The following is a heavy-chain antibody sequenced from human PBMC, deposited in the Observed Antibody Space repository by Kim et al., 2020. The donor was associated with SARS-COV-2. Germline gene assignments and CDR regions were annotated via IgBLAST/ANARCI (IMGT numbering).Heavy chain of an antibody. CDR3: ARGRRHYYGSGSYFSY. V-gene: IGHV4-34*01. CDR1: GGSFSGYY. CDR2: INHSGST. J-gene: IGHJ1*01. D-gene: IGHD3-10*01. Sequence: SETLSLTCAVYGGSFSGYYWSWIRQPPGKGLEWIGEINHSGSTNYNPSLKSRVTISVDTSKNQFSLNLSSVTAADTAVYYCARGRRHYYGSGSYFSYWGQGTLVTVSS.